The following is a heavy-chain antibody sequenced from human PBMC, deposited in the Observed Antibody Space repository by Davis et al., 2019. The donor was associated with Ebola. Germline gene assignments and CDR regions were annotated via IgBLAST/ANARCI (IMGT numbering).Heavy chain of an antibody. CDR3: ARDSDDFWGGSINNYLDP. CDR1: GGSVSSGGYY. D-gene: IGHD3-3*01. J-gene: IGHJ5*02. Sequence: PSETLSLTCTVSGGSVSSGGYYWNWIRQHPGKGLEWIGYIYHSGNTYYNPSLKSRVTISVDTSKNQFFLKLRSVTAADTAVYYCARDSDDFWGGSINNYLDPWGQGTLVTVSS. V-gene: IGHV4-31*03. CDR2: IYHSGNT.